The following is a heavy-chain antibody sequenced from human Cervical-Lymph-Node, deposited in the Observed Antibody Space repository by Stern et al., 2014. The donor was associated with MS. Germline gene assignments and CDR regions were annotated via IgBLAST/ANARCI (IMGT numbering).Heavy chain of an antibody. D-gene: IGHD2-2*01. Sequence: EVQLLESGAEVKKPGESLKISCKGSGYGFTTYWIGWVRQMPGKGLEWMGIIYPGDSDTRYSPSFQGQVTISADKSITTAYLQWSSLKASDTAMYYCARHRGPCSSNNCYGDYWGQGTLVTVSS. CDR1: GYGFTTYW. CDR2: IYPGDSDT. V-gene: IGHV5-51*01. J-gene: IGHJ4*02. CDR3: ARHRGPCSSNNCYGDY.